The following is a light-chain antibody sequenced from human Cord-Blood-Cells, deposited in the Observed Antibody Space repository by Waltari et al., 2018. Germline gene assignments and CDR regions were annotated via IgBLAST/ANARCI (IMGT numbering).Light chain of an antibody. CDR3: SSYTSSSNVV. Sequence: QSALTQPASVSGSPGQSITISCTGTSSDVGGYNYVSWYQQHPGKAPKPMIYEVSNRPPGVSNRFSGSKAGNAASLTISGLQAEDDADYYCSSYTSSSNVVFGGGTKLTVL. CDR2: EVS. V-gene: IGLV2-14*01. J-gene: IGLJ2*01. CDR1: SSDVGGYNY.